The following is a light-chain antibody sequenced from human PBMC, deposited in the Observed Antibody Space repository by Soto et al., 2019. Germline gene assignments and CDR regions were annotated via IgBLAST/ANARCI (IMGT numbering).Light chain of an antibody. CDR3: CSYAGDYMFV. V-gene: IGLV2-14*01. J-gene: IGLJ1*01. CDR2: EVS. CDR1: STDIGSYNY. Sequence: QSALTQPASVSGSPGQSITISCTGTSTDIGSYNYLSWYQHHPGKTPRLIIFEVSHRPSGISDRFSGSKSDNTASLTISGLQAEDEGDYYCCSYAGDYMFVFGTGTKLTVL.